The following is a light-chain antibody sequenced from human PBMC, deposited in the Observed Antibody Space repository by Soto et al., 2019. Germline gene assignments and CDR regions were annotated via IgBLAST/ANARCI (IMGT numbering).Light chain of an antibody. CDR1: QDIRYY. Sequence: DLQMTQSPSSLSASVGARVTITCQASQDIRYYLNWYQHKPGKAPKLLIYDASTLETGVPSRFSGSVSGTDFTLVISSLQPEDIATYDGQQYDNLPITFGQGTRLEIK. CDR2: DAS. J-gene: IGKJ5*01. CDR3: QQYDNLPIT. V-gene: IGKV1-33*01.